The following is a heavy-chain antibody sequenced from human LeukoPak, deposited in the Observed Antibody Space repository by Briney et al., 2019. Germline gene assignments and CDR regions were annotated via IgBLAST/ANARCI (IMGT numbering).Heavy chain of an antibody. CDR1: GYIFTSYG. D-gene: IGHD3-22*01. V-gene: IGHV1-18*01. CDR3: ARDPSYDSSGYPNWFDP. CDR2: ISAYNGNT. Sequence: ASVKVSCTASGYIFTSYGVSWVRQAPGQGLEWMGWISAYNGNTNYAQMFQGRVIMTTDTSTNTAYMELRSLRADDTAMYYCARDPSYDSSGYPNWFDPWGQGTLVTVSS. J-gene: IGHJ5*02.